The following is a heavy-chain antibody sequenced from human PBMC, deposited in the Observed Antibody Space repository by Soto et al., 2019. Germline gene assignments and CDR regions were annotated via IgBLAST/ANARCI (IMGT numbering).Heavy chain of an antibody. CDR2: IWYDGSNK. Sequence: QVQLVESGGGVVQPGRSLRLSCAASGFTFSSHGMYWVRQAPGKGLEWVAVIWYDGSNKYYADSVKGRFTISRVNSKNTLYLQMNSLRAEDTAVYYCARWGDEKRLDTWGQGTLVTVSS. D-gene: IGHD3-16*01. J-gene: IGHJ5*02. V-gene: IGHV3-33*01. CDR1: GFTFSSHG. CDR3: ARWGDEKRLDT.